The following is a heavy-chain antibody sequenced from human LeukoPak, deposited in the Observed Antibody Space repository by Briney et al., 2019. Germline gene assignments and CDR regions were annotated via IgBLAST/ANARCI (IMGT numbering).Heavy chain of an antibody. D-gene: IGHD6-6*01. V-gene: IGHV4-34*01. CDR1: GFTFSRHS. J-gene: IGHJ4*02. CDR3: ARGRGYSSSSVDPSDDY. Sequence: GSLRLSCAASGFTFSRHSMHWIRQPPGKGLEWIGEINHSGSTNYNPSLKSRVTISVDTSKNQFSLKLSSVTAADTAVYYCARGRGYSSSSVDPSDDYWGQGTLVTVSS. CDR2: INHSGST.